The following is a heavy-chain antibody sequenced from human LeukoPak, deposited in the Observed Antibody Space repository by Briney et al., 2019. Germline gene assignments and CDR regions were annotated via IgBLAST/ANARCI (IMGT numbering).Heavy chain of an antibody. Sequence: TGGSLRLSCAASGFTFSSYSMNWVRQAPGKGLEWVSAISSDSYYTYHADSMQGRFIISRDNAKNSLYLQMNNLRAEDTAVYYCARGRSRVSDYWGQGTLVTVSS. CDR2: ISSDSYYT. J-gene: IGHJ4*02. CDR1: GFTFSSYS. V-gene: IGHV3-21*01. CDR3: ARGRSRVSDY.